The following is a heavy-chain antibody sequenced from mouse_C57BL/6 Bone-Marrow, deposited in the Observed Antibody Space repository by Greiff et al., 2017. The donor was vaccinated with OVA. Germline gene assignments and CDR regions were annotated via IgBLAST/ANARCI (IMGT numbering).Heavy chain of an antibody. Sequence: VKLMESGAELVKPGASVKLSCKASGYTFTEYTIHWVKQRSGQGLEWIGWFYPGSGSIKYNEKFKDKATLTADKSSSTVYMELSRLTSEDSAVYFCARQAYYSNLAWFAYWGQGTLVTVSA. CDR2: FYPGSGSI. V-gene: IGHV1-62-2*01. CDR1: GYTFTEYT. J-gene: IGHJ3*01. CDR3: ARQAYYSNLAWFAY. D-gene: IGHD2-5*01.